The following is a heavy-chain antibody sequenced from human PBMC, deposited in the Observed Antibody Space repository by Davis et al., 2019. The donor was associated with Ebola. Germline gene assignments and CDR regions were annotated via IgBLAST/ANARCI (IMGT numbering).Heavy chain of an antibody. V-gene: IGHV4-39*07. Sequence: SETLSLTCTVSGGSISNYYWGWIRQPPGKGLEWIGSIYYSGSTYYNPSLKSRVTISVDTSKNQFSLKLSSVTAADTAVYYCARDCAMGYCSSTSSWYNWFDPWGQGTLVTVSS. J-gene: IGHJ5*02. CDR3: ARDCAMGYCSSTSSWYNWFDP. CDR1: GGSISNYY. D-gene: IGHD2-2*01. CDR2: IYYSGST.